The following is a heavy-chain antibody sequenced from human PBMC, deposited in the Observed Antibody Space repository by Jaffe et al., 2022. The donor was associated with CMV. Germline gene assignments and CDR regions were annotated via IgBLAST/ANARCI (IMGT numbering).Heavy chain of an antibody. CDR1: GGSISSSSYY. V-gene: IGHV4-39*01. CDR3: ARQGSGWYGEDYFDY. J-gene: IGHJ4*02. CDR2: IYYSGST. D-gene: IGHD6-19*01. Sequence: QLQLQESGPGLVKPSETLSLTCTVSGGSISSSSYYWGWIRQPPGKGLEWIGSIYYSGSTYYNPSLKSRVTISVDTSKNQFSLKLSSVTAADTAVYYCARQGSGWYGEDYFDYWGQGTLVTVSS.